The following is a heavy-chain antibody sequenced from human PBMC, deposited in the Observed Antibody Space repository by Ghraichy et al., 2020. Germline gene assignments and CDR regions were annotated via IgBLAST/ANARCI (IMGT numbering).Heavy chain of an antibody. J-gene: IGHJ3*02. Sequence: GGSLRLSCTASGFSFSGSWMSWVRQAPGKVPEWVADINQDGSEEFYVDSVKGRFSASRDNAKNSFYLQMNYLRAEDTAVYYCARDPKNGALDIWGQGTMVTVSS. D-gene: IGHD4-17*01. CDR2: INQDGSEE. CDR1: GFSFSGSW. V-gene: IGHV3-7*01. CDR3: ARDPKNGALDI.